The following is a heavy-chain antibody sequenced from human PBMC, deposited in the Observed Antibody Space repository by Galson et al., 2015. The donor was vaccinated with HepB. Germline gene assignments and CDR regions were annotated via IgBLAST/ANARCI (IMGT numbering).Heavy chain of an antibody. D-gene: IGHD2-2*01. CDR3: ARGLRVPAHAPGLDRRRNGMDV. J-gene: IGHJ6*02. V-gene: IGHV4-34*01. CDR1: GGSLSGYY. Sequence: TLSLTCAVYGGSLSGYYWGWIRQPPGKGLEWIGEINHSGSTNYNPSLKSRVTISVDTSKNQFSLKLSSVTAADTAVYYCARGLRVPAHAPGLDRRRNGMDVWGQGTTVTVSS. CDR2: INHSGST.